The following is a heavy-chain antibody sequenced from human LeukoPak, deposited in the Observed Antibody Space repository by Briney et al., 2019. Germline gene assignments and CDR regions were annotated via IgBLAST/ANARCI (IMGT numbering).Heavy chain of an antibody. V-gene: IGHV4-34*01. CDR1: GGSFSGYY. D-gene: IGHD2-21*01. CDR2: INHSGST. Sequence: PSETLSLTCAVYGGSFSGYYWSWIRQPPGKGLEWIGEINHSGSTNYNPSLKSRVAISVDTSKNQLSLRLSSVTAADTAVYYCAKSNGCGLVDIWGQGTMVTVSS. J-gene: IGHJ3*02. CDR3: AKSNGCGLVDI.